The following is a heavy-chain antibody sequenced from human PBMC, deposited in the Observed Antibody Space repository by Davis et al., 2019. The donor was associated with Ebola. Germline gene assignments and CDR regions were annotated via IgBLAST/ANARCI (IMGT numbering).Heavy chain of an antibody. CDR3: TTPGGQDSGYDVFDI. CDR2: ISGGGST. V-gene: IGHV3-23*01. CDR1: GFTFSNYA. D-gene: IGHD5-12*01. J-gene: IGHJ3*02. Sequence: GGSLRLSCAASGFTFSNYAMSWVRQAPGKGLEWVSGISGGGSTFYADSVKGRFTISRDISKNTLYLQMSSLRAEDTAVYYCTTPGGQDSGYDVFDIWGQGTMVTVSS.